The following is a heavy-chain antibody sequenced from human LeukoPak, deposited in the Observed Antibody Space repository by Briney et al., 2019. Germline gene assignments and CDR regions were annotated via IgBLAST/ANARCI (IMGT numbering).Heavy chain of an antibody. Sequence: GGSLRLSCAASGFTFSSYSMNWVRQAPGKGLEWVSYISSSSSTIYYADSVKGRFTISRDNSKNTLYLQMNSLRAEDTAVYYCARDPIPSSSWYFGDAFDIWGQGTMVTVSS. CDR1: GFTFSSYS. J-gene: IGHJ3*02. CDR3: ARDPIPSSSWYFGDAFDI. D-gene: IGHD6-13*01. V-gene: IGHV3-48*01. CDR2: ISSSSSTI.